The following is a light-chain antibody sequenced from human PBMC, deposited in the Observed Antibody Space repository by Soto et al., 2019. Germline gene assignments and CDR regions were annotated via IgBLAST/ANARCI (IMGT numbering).Light chain of an antibody. V-gene: IGLV2-14*01. CDR1: SSDIGSYDY. J-gene: IGLJ1*01. Sequence: QSVPTQPASVSGSPGQSITISCTGTSSDIGSYDYVSWYQQHPGKAPNLIIYEVTDRPSGVSNRFSGSKSGNTASLTISGLQAEDEADYYCSSFTSTSTRLFGSGTKLTVL. CDR3: SSFTSTSTRL. CDR2: EVT.